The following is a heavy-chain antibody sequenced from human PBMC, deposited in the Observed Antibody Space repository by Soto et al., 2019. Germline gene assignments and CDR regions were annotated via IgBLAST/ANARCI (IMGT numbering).Heavy chain of an antibody. V-gene: IGHV3-21*01. J-gene: IGHJ6*04. D-gene: IGHD2-15*01. Sequence: PGGSLRLSCAASGFTFSSYSMNWVRQSPGKGLEWVSSISSSSSYIYYADSVKGRFTISRDNAKNSLYLQMNSLRAEDTAVYYCARDGRMYGMEVSGEGTTVTVSS. CDR1: GFTFSSYS. CDR3: ARDGRMYGMEV. CDR2: ISSSSSYI.